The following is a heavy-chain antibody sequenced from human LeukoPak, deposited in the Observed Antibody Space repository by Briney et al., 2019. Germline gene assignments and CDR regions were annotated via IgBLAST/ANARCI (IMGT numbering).Heavy chain of an antibody. V-gene: IGHV4-59*08. Sequence: GSLRLSCVASGFTVSSHDMSWVRQAPGKGLEWIGYIYYSGSTNYNPSLKSRVTISVDTSKNQFSLKLSSVTAADTAVYYCARRGQWLAYIDYWGQGTLVTVSS. CDR3: ARRGQWLAYIDY. CDR1: GFTVSSHD. CDR2: IYYSGST. J-gene: IGHJ4*02. D-gene: IGHD6-19*01.